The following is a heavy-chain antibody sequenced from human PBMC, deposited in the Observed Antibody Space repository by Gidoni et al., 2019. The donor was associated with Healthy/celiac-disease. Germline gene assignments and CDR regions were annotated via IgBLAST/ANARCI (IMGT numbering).Heavy chain of an antibody. J-gene: IGHJ3*02. CDR2: IKKDGSEK. CDR3: ARAYDFPGAFDI. CDR1: GFTFSSYW. Sequence: EVQLVESGGGLVQPGGTMRLSSAASGFTFSSYWLSWVRQAPGKGLEWGANIKKDGSEKYYVDSVKGRFTISRDNAKNALYLQMNSLRAEDTAVYYCARAYDFPGAFDIWGQGTMVTVSS. V-gene: IGHV3-7*03. D-gene: IGHD3-3*01.